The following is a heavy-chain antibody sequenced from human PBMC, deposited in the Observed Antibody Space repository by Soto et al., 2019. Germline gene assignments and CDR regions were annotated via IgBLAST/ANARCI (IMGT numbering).Heavy chain of an antibody. V-gene: IGHV1-2*04. D-gene: IGHD2-2*01. Sequence: ASVKVSCKASGYTFTGYYMHWVRQAPGQGLEWVGWINPNSGGTNYAQKFQGWVTMTRDTSISTAYMELSRLRSDDTAVYYCARGEEQDIVLVPAARYNWFDPWGQGTLVTVSS. CDR3: ARGEEQDIVLVPAARYNWFDP. CDR1: GYTFTGYY. CDR2: INPNSGGT. J-gene: IGHJ5*02.